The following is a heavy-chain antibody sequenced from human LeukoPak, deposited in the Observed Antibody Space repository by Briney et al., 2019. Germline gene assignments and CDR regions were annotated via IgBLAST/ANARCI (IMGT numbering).Heavy chain of an antibody. D-gene: IGHD5-12*01. J-gene: IGHJ3*02. Sequence: PSRTLSLTCTVSGGSMSSATYYWSWIRQPAGKGLEWIGRIYSSGSTNYNPSLKSRVTISVDPSKNQFSLKLSSVTAADTAVYYCERDLLHRGYAFDIWGQGSMVTVSS. CDR1: GGSMSSATYY. CDR3: ERDLLHRGYAFDI. V-gene: IGHV4-61*02. CDR2: IYSSGST.